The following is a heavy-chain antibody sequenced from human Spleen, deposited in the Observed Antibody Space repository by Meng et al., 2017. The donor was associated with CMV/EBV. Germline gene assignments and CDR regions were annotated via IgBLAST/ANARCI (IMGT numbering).Heavy chain of an antibody. Sequence: SQTLSLTCAVYGGSFSDYFWSWIRQPPGKGLEWIGEINHSGSTNYNPSLKSRVTISVDTSKNQFSLKLSSVTAADTAVYYCARAGSGYDYPLDYWGQGTLVTVSS. CDR1: GGSFSDYF. CDR3: ARAGSGYDYPLDY. J-gene: IGHJ4*02. D-gene: IGHD5-12*01. V-gene: IGHV4-34*01. CDR2: INHSGST.